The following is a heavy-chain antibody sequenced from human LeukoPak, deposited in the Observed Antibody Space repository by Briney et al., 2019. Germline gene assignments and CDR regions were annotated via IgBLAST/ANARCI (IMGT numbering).Heavy chain of an antibody. CDR1: GFTFSSYA. CDR3: VRVWQQYDAFDI. V-gene: IGHV3-30*14. D-gene: IGHD6-13*01. Sequence: GGSLRLSCAASGFTFSSYAMHWVRQAPGKGLEWVAVISYDGSNKYYADSVKGRFTISRDNSKNTLYLQMNSLRAEDTAVYYCVRVWQQYDAFDIWGQGTMVTVSS. J-gene: IGHJ3*02. CDR2: ISYDGSNK.